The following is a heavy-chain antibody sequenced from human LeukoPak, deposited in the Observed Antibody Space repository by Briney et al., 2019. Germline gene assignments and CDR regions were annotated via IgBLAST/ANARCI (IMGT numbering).Heavy chain of an antibody. J-gene: IGHJ4*02. Sequence: SETLSLTCADSGVSFIDYYWSWVRQTPGRGLEWIGEINHSGYTNDSPSLKSRVTLSIDTSRKQFSLNLRSVTVADTGIYYCTRITTGPTYWGQGTLVTVSS. CDR3: TRITTGPTY. CDR1: GVSFIDYY. V-gene: IGHV4-34*01. CDR2: INHSGYT. D-gene: IGHD3-22*01.